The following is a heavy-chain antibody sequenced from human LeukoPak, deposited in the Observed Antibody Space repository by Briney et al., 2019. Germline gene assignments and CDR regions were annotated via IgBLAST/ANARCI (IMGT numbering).Heavy chain of an antibody. CDR2: IWYDGSNK. D-gene: IGHD3-22*01. J-gene: IGHJ4*02. Sequence: GGSLRLSCAASGFTFSSYGMHWVRQAPGKGLEWVAVIWYDGSNKYYADSVTGRFTISRDNSKNTMYLQLNSLRAEDTAIYYCAKTYYYDSSGYSHYLAYDYWGQGTLVTVSS. V-gene: IGHV3-33*06. CDR1: GFTFSSYG. CDR3: AKTYYYDSSGYSHYLAYDY.